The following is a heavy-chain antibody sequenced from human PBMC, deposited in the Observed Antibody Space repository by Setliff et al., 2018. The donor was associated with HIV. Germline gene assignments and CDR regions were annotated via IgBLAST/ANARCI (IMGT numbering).Heavy chain of an antibody. CDR1: GGTFSTYP. Sequence: EASVKVSCKASGGTFSTYPINWVRQAPGQGLEWMGGIIPIFGTANYAQKFQGRVTITTDEPTNTAYMELSSLRSEDTAVYYCARSLGHDYGDNDSPLYNWFDPWGQGTLVTVSS. CDR2: IIPIFGTA. D-gene: IGHD4-17*01. J-gene: IGHJ5*02. CDR3: ARSLGHDYGDNDSPLYNWFDP. V-gene: IGHV1-69*05.